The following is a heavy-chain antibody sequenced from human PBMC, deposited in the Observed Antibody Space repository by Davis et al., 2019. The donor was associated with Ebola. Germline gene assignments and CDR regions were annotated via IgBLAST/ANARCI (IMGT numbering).Heavy chain of an antibody. Sequence: SVKVSCKASGYTFTSYAISWVRQAPGQGLEWMGGIIPIFGTANYAQKFQGRVTITADKSTSTAYMELSSLRSEDTAVYYCAVHTSTRIMITFGGADVWGQGTTVTVSS. J-gene: IGHJ6*02. D-gene: IGHD3-16*01. CDR3: AVHTSTRIMITFGGADV. V-gene: IGHV1-69*06. CDR2: IIPIFGTA. CDR1: GYTFTSYA.